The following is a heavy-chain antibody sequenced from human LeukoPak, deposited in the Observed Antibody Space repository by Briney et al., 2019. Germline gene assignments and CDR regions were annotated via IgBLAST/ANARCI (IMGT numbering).Heavy chain of an antibody. CDR3: ARGNLYYDSSGFDY. J-gene: IGHJ4*02. CDR1: GFTFSSYS. V-gene: IGHV3-21*01. Sequence: GGSLRLSCAASGFTFSSYSMNWVRQAPGKGLEWVSSISSSSSYIYYADSVKGRFTISRDNAKKSLYVQMNSLRAEDTAVYYCARGNLYYDSSGFDYWGQGTLVTVSS. D-gene: IGHD3-22*01. CDR2: ISSSSSYI.